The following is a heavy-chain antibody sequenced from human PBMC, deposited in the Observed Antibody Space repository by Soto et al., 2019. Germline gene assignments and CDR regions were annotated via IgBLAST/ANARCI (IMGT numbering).Heavy chain of an antibody. D-gene: IGHD2-15*01. CDR3: ARDRQGYCSGGSCSSYYYGMDV. V-gene: IGHV4-31*03. CDR1: GGSISSGGYY. J-gene: IGHJ6*02. CDR2: IYYSGST. Sequence: PSETLSLTCTVSGGSISSGGYYWSWIRQHPGKGLEWIGYIYYSGSTYYNPSLKSRVTISVDTSKNQFSLKLSSVTAADTAVYYCARDRQGYCSGGSCSSYYYGMDVWGQGTTVTVSS.